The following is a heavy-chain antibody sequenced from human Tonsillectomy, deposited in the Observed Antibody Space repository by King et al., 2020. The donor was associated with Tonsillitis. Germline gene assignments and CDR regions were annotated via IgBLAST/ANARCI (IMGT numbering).Heavy chain of an antibody. Sequence: VPLVESGGGLVKPGGSLRLSCAASGLPFSHAWMAWCRQAPGKGLEWVGRLKSKTDGGTTDYAAPVKGRFTISRDDSEDMLYLQMNNLTTEDTAVYYCSTAMIVTGLDVWGQGTTVAVSS. CDR2: LKSKTDGGTT. V-gene: IGHV3-15*01. CDR1: GLPFSHAW. J-gene: IGHJ6*02. D-gene: IGHD3-22*01. CDR3: STAMIVTGLDV.